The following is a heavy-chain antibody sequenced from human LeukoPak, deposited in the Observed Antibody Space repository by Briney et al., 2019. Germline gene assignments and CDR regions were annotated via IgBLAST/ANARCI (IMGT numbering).Heavy chain of an antibody. CDR3: AKGGYTYPNWFDS. CDR2: VNPKSGGT. D-gene: IGHD5-18*01. CDR1: GYTFTGYY. Sequence: ASVKVSCKASGYTFTGYYMHWVRQAPGQGLEWMGWVNPKSGGTNDAQKLQGRVTMTRDTASSTAYMELSSLTSDDTAIYYCAKGGYTYPNWFDSWGQGTLVIVSS. V-gene: IGHV1-2*02. J-gene: IGHJ5*01.